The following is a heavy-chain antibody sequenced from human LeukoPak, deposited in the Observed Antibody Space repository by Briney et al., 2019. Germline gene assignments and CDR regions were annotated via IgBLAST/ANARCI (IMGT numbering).Heavy chain of an antibody. Sequence: GGSLRLSCAGSGFTVSTYSMNLVRQTAGKGLEWVSNISNTGGTIYYADSVKGRFIISRDNAKNSLYLQMNSLRDEDTAVYYCAREPAPTTPHWYFDLWGRGTLVTVSS. D-gene: IGHD2-2*01. CDR2: ISNTGGTI. V-gene: IGHV3-48*02. CDR3: AREPAPTTPHWYFDL. CDR1: GFTVSTYS. J-gene: IGHJ2*01.